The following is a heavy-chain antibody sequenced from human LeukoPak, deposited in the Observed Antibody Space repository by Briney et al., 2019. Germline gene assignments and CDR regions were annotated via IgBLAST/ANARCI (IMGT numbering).Heavy chain of an antibody. CDR2: IKQDGSEK. CDR1: GFTFSSYW. CDR3: ARFLPLYDSSGYTDY. J-gene: IGHJ4*02. V-gene: IGHV3-7*01. Sequence: GGSLRLSCAASGFTFSSYWMSWVRQAPGKGLEWVANIKQDGSEKYYVDSVKGRFTISRDNAKNSLYLQTNSLRAEDTAVYYCARFLPLYDSSGYTDYWGQGTLVTVSS. D-gene: IGHD3-22*01.